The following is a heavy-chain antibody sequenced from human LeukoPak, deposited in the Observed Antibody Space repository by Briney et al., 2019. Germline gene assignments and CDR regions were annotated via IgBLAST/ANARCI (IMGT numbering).Heavy chain of an antibody. Sequence: GGSLRLSCAASGFTFSSYGVHWVRQAPGKGLEWVAVISYDGSNKYYADSVKGRFTISRDNPKNTLYLQMNSLRAEDTAVYYCAKDTTAMVTVLDYWGQGTLVTVSS. J-gene: IGHJ4*02. CDR1: GFTFSSYG. V-gene: IGHV3-30*18. CDR2: ISYDGSNK. CDR3: AKDTTAMVTVLDY. D-gene: IGHD5-18*01.